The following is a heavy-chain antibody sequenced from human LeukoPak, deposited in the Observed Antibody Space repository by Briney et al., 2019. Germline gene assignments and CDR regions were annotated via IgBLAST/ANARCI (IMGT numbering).Heavy chain of an antibody. CDR1: GGSISSSSYY. J-gene: IGHJ4*02. Sequence: SETLSLTCTVSGGSISSSSYYWGWIRQPPGKGLEWIGSVYYSGSTYYNPSLKSRVTISVDTSKNHFSLTLSSVTAADTAVYYCARHYPEYYDILTGYSPPDYWGQGTLVTVSS. V-gene: IGHV4-39*01. CDR3: ARHYPEYYDILTGYSPPDY. D-gene: IGHD3-9*01. CDR2: VYYSGST.